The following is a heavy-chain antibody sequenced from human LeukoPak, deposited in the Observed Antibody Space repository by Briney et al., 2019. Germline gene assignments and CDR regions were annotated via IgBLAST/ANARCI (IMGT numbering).Heavy chain of an antibody. V-gene: IGHV4-34*01. CDR3: ARLGSLGYCSSTSCYSDY. J-gene: IGHJ4*02. D-gene: IGHD2-2*01. Sequence: SETLSLTCAVYGGSFSGYYWSWIRQPPGKGLEWIGEINHSGSTNYNPSLKSRVTISVDTSKNQFSLKLSSVTAADTAVYYCARLGSLGYCSSTSCYSDYWGQGTLVTVSS. CDR1: GGSFSGYY. CDR2: INHSGST.